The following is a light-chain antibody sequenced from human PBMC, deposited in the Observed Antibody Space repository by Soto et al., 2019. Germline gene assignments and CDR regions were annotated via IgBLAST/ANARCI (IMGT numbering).Light chain of an antibody. V-gene: IGKV4-1*01. J-gene: IGKJ4*01. CDR1: QSVLSSSNNKNY. Sequence: DIVMTQSPGSLAVSLGERASINCKSSQSVLSSSNNKNYLAWYQQKAGQPPKLLIYWASTRESGVPDRISGSGSGTDFTLTISGLQTEDVAVYYCQQYYSSPLTFGGGTKVEIK. CDR3: QQYYSSPLT. CDR2: WAS.